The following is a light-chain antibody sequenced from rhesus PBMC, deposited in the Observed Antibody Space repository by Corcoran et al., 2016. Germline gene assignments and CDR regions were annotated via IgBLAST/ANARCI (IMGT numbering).Light chain of an antibody. CDR2: KAS. Sequence: DIQMTQSPSSLSASVGDRVTITCRASENVNNFLNWYQQKPGKAPELLIYKASTLQSGVPSRVSGSGSGTDYTFTISSLQPEDVATYYCQHGYGTPYSFGQGTKVEIK. V-gene: IGKV1-74*01. J-gene: IGKJ2*01. CDR1: ENVNNF. CDR3: QHGYGTPYS.